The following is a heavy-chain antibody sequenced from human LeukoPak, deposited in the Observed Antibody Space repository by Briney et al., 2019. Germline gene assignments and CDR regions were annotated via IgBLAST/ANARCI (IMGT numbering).Heavy chain of an antibody. J-gene: IGHJ4*02. V-gene: IGHV3-30*02. D-gene: IGHD3-3*01. CDR2: IRYDGSNK. Sequence: GGSLRLSCAASGFTFSSYGMHWVRQAPGKGLEWVAFIRYDGSNKYYADSVKGRFTISRDNSKNTLYLQMNSLRAEDTAVYYCAKDQRHFGVVRPYYFDYWGQGTLVTVSS. CDR1: GFTFSSYG. CDR3: AKDQRHFGVVRPYYFDY.